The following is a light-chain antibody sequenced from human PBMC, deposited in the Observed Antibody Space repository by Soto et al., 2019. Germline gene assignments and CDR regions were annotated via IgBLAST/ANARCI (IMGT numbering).Light chain of an antibody. J-gene: IGKJ1*01. CDR2: AAS. CDR1: HSISSW. Sequence: DIQMTQSPSTLSASVGDRVTITCRASHSISSWLAWYQQKPWKAPNLLIYAASTLESGVPSRFSGSGSGTEFTLTISSLQPDEFETYYGQQYNSYWTFGQGTKVEI. CDR3: QQYNSYWT. V-gene: IGKV1-5*01.